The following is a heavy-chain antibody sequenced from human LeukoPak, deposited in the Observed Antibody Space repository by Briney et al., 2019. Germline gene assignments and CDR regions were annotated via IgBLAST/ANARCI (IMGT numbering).Heavy chain of an antibody. CDR3: AKDLGSGWRGFDY. CDR2: VNHSGST. Sequence: SETLSLTCAVYGESFSGYYWSWIRQPPGKGLEWIGDVNHSGSTNYNPSLKSRVTISVDTSKNQFSLKMSSVTAADTAVYYCAKDLGSGWRGFDYWGQGTLVTVSS. J-gene: IGHJ4*02. CDR1: GESFSGYY. D-gene: IGHD6-19*01. V-gene: IGHV4-34*01.